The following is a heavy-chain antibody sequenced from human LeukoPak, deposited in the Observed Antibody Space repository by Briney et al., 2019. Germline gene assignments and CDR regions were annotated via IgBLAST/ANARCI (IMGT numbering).Heavy chain of an antibody. Sequence: GGSLRLSCAASGFTFSSYGMHWVRQAPGKGLEWVAFIRYDGSNKYCADSVKGRFTISRDNSKNTLYLQMNSLRAEDTAVYYCARSPAAGTPTFDYWGQGTLVTVSS. J-gene: IGHJ4*02. CDR3: ARSPAAGTPTFDY. CDR1: GFTFSSYG. V-gene: IGHV3-30*02. CDR2: IRYDGSNK. D-gene: IGHD6-13*01.